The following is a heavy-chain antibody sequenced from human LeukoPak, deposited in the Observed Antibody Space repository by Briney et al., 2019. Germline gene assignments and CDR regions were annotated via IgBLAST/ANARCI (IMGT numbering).Heavy chain of an antibody. CDR3: ARVNNWGSYPSGNYFDY. D-gene: IGHD1-26*01. V-gene: IGHV4-59*01. CDR2: IYFSRTT. Sequence: SETPSLTCTDAGGSISSYYWSWIRQPPWKGLEWIGYIYFSRTTNYNPSLESRVTISVDTSKNQFSLKLSSVTAADTAVYYCARVNNWGSYPSGNYFDYWGQGTLVTVSS. J-gene: IGHJ4*02. CDR1: GGSISSYY.